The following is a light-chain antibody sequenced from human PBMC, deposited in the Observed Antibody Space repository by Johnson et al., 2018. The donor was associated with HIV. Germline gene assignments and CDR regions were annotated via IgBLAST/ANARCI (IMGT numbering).Light chain of an antibody. Sequence: QSVLTQPPSVSAAPGQKVTISCSGSSSNIGNNDVSWYQQLPGTGPKLLIYDNDKRPSGIPDRFSGSKYGTSATLDITGLQHGDEADYYGGAWDSLLGAGLHVFGSATAVTVL. J-gene: IGLJ1*01. V-gene: IGLV1-51*01. CDR1: SSNIGNND. CDR2: DND. CDR3: GAWDSLLGAGLHV.